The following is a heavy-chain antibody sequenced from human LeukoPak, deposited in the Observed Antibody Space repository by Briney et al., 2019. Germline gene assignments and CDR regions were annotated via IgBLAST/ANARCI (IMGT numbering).Heavy chain of an antibody. CDR1: GGSFSGYY. CDR3: ARSRVTANTYYFDY. Sequence: SETLSLTCAVYGGSFSGYYWSWIRQPPGKGLEWIGEINHSVSTNYNPSLKSRVTISVDTPKNQFSLKLSSVTAADTAVYYCARSRVTANTYYFDYWGQGTLVTVSS. J-gene: IGHJ4*02. D-gene: IGHD2-21*02. V-gene: IGHV4-34*01. CDR2: INHSVST.